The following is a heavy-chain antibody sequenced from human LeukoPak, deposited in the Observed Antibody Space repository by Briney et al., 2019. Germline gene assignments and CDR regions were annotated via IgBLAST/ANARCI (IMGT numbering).Heavy chain of an antibody. D-gene: IGHD6-19*01. CDR3: ARWAGYYYYGMDV. V-gene: IGHV1-69*05. Sequence: SVKVSCKASGGTFSSYAISWVRQAPGQGLEWMGGIIPIFGTANYAQKLQGRVTMTTDTSTSTAYMELRSLRSDDTAVYYCARWAGYYYYGMDVWGQGTTVTVSS. CDR2: IIPIFGTA. CDR1: GGTFSSYA. J-gene: IGHJ6*02.